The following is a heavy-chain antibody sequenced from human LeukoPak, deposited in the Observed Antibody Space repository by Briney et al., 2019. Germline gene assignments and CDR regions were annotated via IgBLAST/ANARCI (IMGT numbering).Heavy chain of an antibody. CDR1: GGTFSSYA. CDR3: ARGTREYSSSSPYYYMDV. J-gene: IGHJ6*03. Sequence: SVKVSCKASGGTFSSYAISWVRQAPGQGLEWMGGIIPIFGTANSAQKFQGRVTITADESTSTAYMELSSLRSEDTAVYYCARGTREYSSSSPYYYMDVWGKGTTVTVSS. CDR2: IIPIFGTA. V-gene: IGHV1-69*13. D-gene: IGHD6-6*01.